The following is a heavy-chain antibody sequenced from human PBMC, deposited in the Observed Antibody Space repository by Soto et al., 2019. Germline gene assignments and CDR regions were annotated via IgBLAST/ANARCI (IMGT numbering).Heavy chain of an antibody. D-gene: IGHD6-19*01. CDR1: GFTFSSYW. V-gene: IGHV3-30*18. J-gene: IGHJ4*02. Sequence: PGGSLRLSCAASGFTFSSYWMHWVRQAPGQGLVWVAVVSHDGRNTHYADSVKGRFTISRDSSKNTVSLEMTSLRAEDTAVYYCAKGGRQWLVTSDFNYWGQGALVTVSS. CDR2: VSHDGRNT. CDR3: AKGGRQWLVTSDFNY.